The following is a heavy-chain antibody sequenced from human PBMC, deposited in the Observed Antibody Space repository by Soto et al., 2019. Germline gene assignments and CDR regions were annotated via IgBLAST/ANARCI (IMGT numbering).Heavy chain of an antibody. CDR2: IYYSGST. CDR3: ARHYYDSSGYSIGDDY. V-gene: IGHV4-31*03. Sequence: SETLSLTCTVSGGSISSGGYYWSWIRQHPGKGLEWIGYIYYSGSTYYNPSLKSRVTISVDTSKNQFSLKLSSVTAEDTAVYYCARHYYDSSGYSIGDDYWGQGTLVTVSS. J-gene: IGHJ4*02. CDR1: GGSISSGGYY. D-gene: IGHD3-22*01.